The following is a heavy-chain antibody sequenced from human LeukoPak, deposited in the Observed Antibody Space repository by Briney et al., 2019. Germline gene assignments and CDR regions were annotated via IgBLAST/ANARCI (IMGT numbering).Heavy chain of an antibody. J-gene: IGHJ5*02. V-gene: IGHV3-23*01. D-gene: IGHD5-18*01. Sequence: PGXSLRLSCAASGFTFRSYAMSWVRQAPGKGLEWVSAISGSGGSTYYADSVKGRFTISRDNSKNTLYLQMNSLRAEDTAVYYCAKDRGVTNWFDPWGQGTLVTVSS. CDR1: GFTFRSYA. CDR2: ISGSGGST. CDR3: AKDRGVTNWFDP.